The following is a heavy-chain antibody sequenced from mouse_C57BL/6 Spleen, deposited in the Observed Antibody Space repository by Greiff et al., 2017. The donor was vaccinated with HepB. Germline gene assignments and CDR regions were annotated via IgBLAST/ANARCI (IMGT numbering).Heavy chain of an antibody. D-gene: IGHD4-1*01. CDR1: GYTFTDYE. Sequence: VQLQQSGAELVRPGASVTLSCKASGYTFTDYEMHWVKQTPVHGLEWIGAIDPETGGTAYNQKFKGKAILTADKSSSTAYMELRSLTSEDSAVYYCTRTLGRNYYAMDYWGQGTSVTVSS. V-gene: IGHV1-15*01. CDR2: IDPETGGT. J-gene: IGHJ4*01. CDR3: TRTLGRNYYAMDY.